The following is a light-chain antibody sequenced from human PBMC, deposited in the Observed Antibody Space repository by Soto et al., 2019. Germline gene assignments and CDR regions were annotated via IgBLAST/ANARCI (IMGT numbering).Light chain of an antibody. Sequence: EVVLTQSPATLSLSPGERATLSCRASQSVSSYLAWYQQKPGQAPRLLIYDASNRATGIPVRFSGSGSGTDFTLTISSLGPEDFAVYYCQQRTNWLTFGGGTKVEIK. CDR3: QQRTNWLT. CDR1: QSVSSY. V-gene: IGKV3-11*01. CDR2: DAS. J-gene: IGKJ4*01.